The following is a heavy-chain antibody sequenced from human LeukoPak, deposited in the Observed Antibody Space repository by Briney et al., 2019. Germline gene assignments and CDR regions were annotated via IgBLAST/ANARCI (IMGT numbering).Heavy chain of an antibody. CDR2: IYYSGNT. CDR1: GVSISSSNSY. CDR3: ARQTGSGLFILP. Sequence: SSETLSLTCTVSGVSISSSNSYWGWIRQPPGKGLEWIGSIYYSGNTYYNASLKSQVSISIDTSKNQFSLRLTSVTAADTAVYYCARQTGSGLFILPGGQGTLLTVSS. V-gene: IGHV4-39*01. D-gene: IGHD3/OR15-3a*01. J-gene: IGHJ4*02.